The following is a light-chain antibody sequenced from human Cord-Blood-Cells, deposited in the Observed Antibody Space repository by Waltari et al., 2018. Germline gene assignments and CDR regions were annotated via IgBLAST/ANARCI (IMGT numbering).Light chain of an antibody. J-gene: IGLJ3*02. Sequence: QLVLTQSPSASASLGASVKRTRTLSNGHSSYAIAWHQQQPDKGPRYLMKLNSDGSHSKGDGIPDRFSGSSSGAERYLTISSLQSEDEADYYCQTWGTGIRVFGGGTKLTVL. V-gene: IGLV4-69*01. CDR2: LNSDGSH. CDR1: NGHSSYA. CDR3: QTWGTGIRV.